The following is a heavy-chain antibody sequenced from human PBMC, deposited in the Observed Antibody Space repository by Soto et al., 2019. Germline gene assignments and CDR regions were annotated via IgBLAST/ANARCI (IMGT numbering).Heavy chain of an antibody. D-gene: IGHD6-6*01. CDR3: ARSAALAALYYYYYYGMDV. V-gene: IGHV3-30-3*01. CDR2: ISYDGSNK. Sequence: GGSLRLSCAASGFTFSSYAMHWVRQAPGKGLEWVAVISYDGSNKYYADSVKGRFTISRDNSKNTLYLQMNSLRAEDTAVYYCARSAALAALYYYYYYGMDVWGQGTTVTVSS. CDR1: GFTFSSYA. J-gene: IGHJ6*02.